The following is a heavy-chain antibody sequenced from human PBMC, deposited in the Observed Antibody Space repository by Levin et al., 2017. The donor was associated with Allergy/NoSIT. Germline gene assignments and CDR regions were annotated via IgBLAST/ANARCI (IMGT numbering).Heavy chain of an antibody. CDR3: AIIYFKRGYSGPKLVDFDY. J-gene: IGHJ4*02. CDR1: GFTFSSYW. CDR2: INSDGSST. Sequence: LSLTCAASGFTFSSYWMHWVRQAPGKGLVWVSRINSDGSSTSYADSVKGRFTISRDNAKNTLYLQMNSLRAEDTAVYYCAIIYFKRGYSGPKLVDFDYWGQGTLVTVSS. D-gene: IGHD5-12*01. V-gene: IGHV3-74*01.